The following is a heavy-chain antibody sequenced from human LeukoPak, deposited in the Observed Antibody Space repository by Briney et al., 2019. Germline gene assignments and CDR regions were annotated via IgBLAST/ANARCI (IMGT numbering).Heavy chain of an antibody. CDR3: TRTHTTFFDY. J-gene: IGHJ4*02. Sequence: GGSLRLSCAASGFTFSSYWMSWVRQAPGKGLEWVANIRQDGTEKYFVDSVEGRFIISRDNAKNSLYLQMNSLRAEDTAVYYCTRTHTTFFDYWGQGTLVTVSS. CDR2: IRQDGTEK. CDR1: GFTFSSYW. D-gene: IGHD1-1*01. V-gene: IGHV3-7*03.